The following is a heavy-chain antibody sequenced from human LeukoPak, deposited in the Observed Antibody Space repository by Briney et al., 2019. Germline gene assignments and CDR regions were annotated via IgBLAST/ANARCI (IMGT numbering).Heavy chain of an antibody. Sequence: GGSLRLSCAASGFTFSSYWMSWVRQAPGKRLEWVANIKQDGSEKYYADSVKGRFTISRDNAKNSLYLQMNSLRAEDTAVYCCARDLYNSGWYYFDYWGQGTLVTVSS. CDR1: GFTFSSYW. D-gene: IGHD6-19*01. CDR3: ARDLYNSGWYYFDY. CDR2: IKQDGSEK. J-gene: IGHJ4*02. V-gene: IGHV3-7*01.